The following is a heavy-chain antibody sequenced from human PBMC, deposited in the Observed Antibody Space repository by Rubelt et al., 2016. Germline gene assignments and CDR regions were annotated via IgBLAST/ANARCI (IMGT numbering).Heavy chain of an antibody. J-gene: IGHJ4*02. CDR1: GGSFSGYY. Sequence: QVQLQQWGAGLLKPSETLSLTCAVYGGSFSGYYWSWIRQPPGKGLEWIGEINPRGSTNYNPSSKSRVTISVETSKNQFSRKLSSVTAADTAVYYCARVSGWYRAPGQDFDYWGQGTLVTVSS. V-gene: IGHV4-34*01. CDR3: ARVSGWYRAPGQDFDY. CDR2: INPRGST. D-gene: IGHD6-19*01.